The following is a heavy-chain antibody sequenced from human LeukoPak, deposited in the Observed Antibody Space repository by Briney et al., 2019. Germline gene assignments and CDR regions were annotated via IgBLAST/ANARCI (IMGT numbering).Heavy chain of an antibody. J-gene: IGHJ5*02. CDR2: ISGSGGST. Sequence: PGGSLRLSCEVSDFTFKIYWMHWVRQAPGKGLEWVSAISGSGGSTYYADSVKGRFTISRDNSKNTLYLQMNSLRAEDTAVYYCARYYEFNRVDPWGQGTLVTVYS. V-gene: IGHV3-23*01. D-gene: IGHD3-3*01. CDR1: DFTFKIYW. CDR3: ARYYEFNRVDP.